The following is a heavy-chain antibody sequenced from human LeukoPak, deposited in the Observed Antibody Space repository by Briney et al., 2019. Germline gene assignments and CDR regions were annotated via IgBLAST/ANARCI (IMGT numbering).Heavy chain of an antibody. Sequence: GSLRLSCAASGFTFSSYAMSWVRQAPGKGLEWIGESNHSGSTTYNPSLKSRVTISVDTSQNQFSLKLSSVTAADTAVYYCARALNTRVVPSWGQGTLVTVSS. J-gene: IGHJ5*02. D-gene: IGHD2-2*01. CDR3: ARALNTRVVPS. V-gene: IGHV4-34*01. CDR2: SNHSGST. CDR1: GFTFSSYA.